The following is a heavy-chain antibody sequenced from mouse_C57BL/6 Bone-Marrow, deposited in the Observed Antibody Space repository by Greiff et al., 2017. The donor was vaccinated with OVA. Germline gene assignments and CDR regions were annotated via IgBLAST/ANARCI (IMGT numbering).Heavy chain of an antibody. CDR2: IYPSDSET. Sequence: QVHVKQPGAELVRPGSSVKLSCKASGYTFTSYWMDWVKQRPGQGLEWIGNIYPSDSETHYNQKFKDKATLTVDKSSSTAYMQLSSLTSEDSAVYYCARRGNYGSSYWYFDVWGTGTTVTVSS. CDR3: ARRGNYGSSYWYFDV. J-gene: IGHJ1*03. CDR1: GYTFTSYW. D-gene: IGHD1-1*01. V-gene: IGHV1-61*01.